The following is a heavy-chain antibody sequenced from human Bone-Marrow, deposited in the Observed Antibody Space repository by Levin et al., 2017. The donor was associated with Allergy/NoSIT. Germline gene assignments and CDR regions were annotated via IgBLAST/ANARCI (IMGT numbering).Heavy chain of an antibody. J-gene: IGHJ3*02. CDR2: ISWNSGSI. CDR1: GFTFDDYA. Sequence: GGSLRLSCAASGFTFDDYAMHWVRQAPGKGLEWVSGISWNSGSIGYADSVKGRFTISRDNAKNSLYLQMNSLRAEDTALYYCAKDILGVAVWLVAFDIWGQGTMVTVSS. D-gene: IGHD6-19*01. V-gene: IGHV3-9*01. CDR3: AKDILGVAVWLVAFDI.